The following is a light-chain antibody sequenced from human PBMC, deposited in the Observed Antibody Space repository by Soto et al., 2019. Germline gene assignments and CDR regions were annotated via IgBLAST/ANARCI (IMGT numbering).Light chain of an antibody. CDR1: QSISSW. CDR3: QQYNSYIMT. V-gene: IGKV1-5*01. CDR2: DAS. J-gene: IGKJ2*01. Sequence: DIQMTQSPSTLSASVGDRVTITCRASQSISSWLAWYQQKPGKAPKLLIYDASSLESGVPSRFSGSGSGTESTLTISSLQPDDFATYYCQQYNSYIMTFGQGTKLEIK.